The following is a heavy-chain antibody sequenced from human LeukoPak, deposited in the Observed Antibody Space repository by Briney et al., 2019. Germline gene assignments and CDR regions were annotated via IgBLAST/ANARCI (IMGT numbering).Heavy chain of an antibody. Sequence: GGSLRLSCAASGFTFSSYWMNWVRQAPGKGLEWVANIKQDGSEKYYVDSVKGRFTFSRDNAKNSLFLQLTSLRTEDTAVYYCARVAATMEFFDYWGQGTLVTVSS. D-gene: IGHD5-24*01. J-gene: IGHJ4*02. CDR1: GFTFSSYW. CDR3: ARVAATMEFFDY. V-gene: IGHV3-7*01. CDR2: IKQDGSEK.